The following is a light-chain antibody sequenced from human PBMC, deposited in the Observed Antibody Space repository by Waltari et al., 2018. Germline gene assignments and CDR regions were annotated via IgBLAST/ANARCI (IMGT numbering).Light chain of an antibody. CDR3: QTGGHGTWV. CDR2: VNSDGSH. V-gene: IGLV4-69*02. CDR1: RGHSSNV. J-gene: IGLJ3*02. Sequence: QLALTQSPSASASLGASVKLTCTLNRGHSSNVVAWLQQQPEKGPRYLMKVNSDGSHSKGDDIPDRFSGSGSGAERYRTISSRQSEDEADYYCQTGGHGTWVFGGGTKLTVL.